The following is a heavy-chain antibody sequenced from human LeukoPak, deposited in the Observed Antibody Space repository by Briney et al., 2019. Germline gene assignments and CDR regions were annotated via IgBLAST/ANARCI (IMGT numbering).Heavy chain of an antibody. CDR3: ARTWTDAFDI. D-gene: IGHD3/OR15-3a*01. V-gene: IGHV3-21*01. CDR1: GFTFSSYA. Sequence: GGSLRLSCAASGFTFSSYAMSWVRQAPGKGLEWVSSISSSSSYIYYADSVKGRFTISRDNAKNSLYLQMNSLRAEDTAVYYCARTWTDAFDIWGQGTMVTVSS. CDR2: ISSSSSYI. J-gene: IGHJ3*02.